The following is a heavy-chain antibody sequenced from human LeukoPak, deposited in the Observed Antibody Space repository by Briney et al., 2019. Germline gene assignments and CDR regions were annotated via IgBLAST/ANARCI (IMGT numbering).Heavy chain of an antibody. CDR1: GYTFTGYY. J-gene: IGHJ6*02. Sequence: ASVKVSCKASGYTFTGYYMHWVRQAPGQGLEWMGRINPNSGGTNYAQKFQGRVTMTRDTSISTAYMELSRLRSDDTAVYYCARDPGYDFWGGYRYYYYGMDVWGQGTTVTVSS. CDR3: ARDPGYDFWGGYRYYYYGMDV. D-gene: IGHD3-3*01. V-gene: IGHV1-2*06. CDR2: INPNSGGT.